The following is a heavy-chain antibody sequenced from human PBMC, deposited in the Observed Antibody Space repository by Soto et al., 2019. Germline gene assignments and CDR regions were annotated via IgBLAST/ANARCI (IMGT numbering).Heavy chain of an antibody. CDR2: ISSSGSIT. CDR3: AIHDPDY. Sequence: GGSLRLSCAASGFSFSTYSMNWVSQAPGKGLEWVSYISSSGSITYNTDSVKGRFTSSRDNARNSLYLQMSSLRAEDTAVYYCAIHDPDYWGPGTLVTVSS. D-gene: IGHD1-1*01. J-gene: IGHJ4*02. V-gene: IGHV3-48*01. CDR1: GFSFSTYS.